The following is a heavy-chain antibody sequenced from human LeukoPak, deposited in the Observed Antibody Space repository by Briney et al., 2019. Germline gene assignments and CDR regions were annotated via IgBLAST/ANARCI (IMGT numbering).Heavy chain of an antibody. D-gene: IGHD1-26*01. J-gene: IGHJ5*02. Sequence: SVKVSCKASGGTLSSYGIGWVRQAPGQGLEWMGRIIPIVNRANSAQRFQGRVTITADTSTSTVYMELSSLRSDDTAVYYCARLRADAGSGHNWFDPWGQGTLVTVSS. CDR1: GGTLSSYG. CDR2: IIPIVNRA. CDR3: ARLRADAGSGHNWFDP. V-gene: IGHV1-69*04.